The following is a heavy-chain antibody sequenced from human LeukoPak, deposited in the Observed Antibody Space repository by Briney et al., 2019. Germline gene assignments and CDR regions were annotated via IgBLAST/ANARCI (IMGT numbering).Heavy chain of an antibody. V-gene: IGHV3-23*01. J-gene: IGHJ4*02. Sequence: PGGSLRLSCAASGFTFSNYAMSWVRQAPGKGLEWVSAISGSGGSTYYADSVRGRSIISRDNAKKSLYLQMNSLRPEDSAVYYCVRGDRRDFWGQGNLVIVSS. CDR2: ISGSGGST. D-gene: IGHD2-21*02. CDR1: GFTFSNYA. CDR3: VRGDRRDF.